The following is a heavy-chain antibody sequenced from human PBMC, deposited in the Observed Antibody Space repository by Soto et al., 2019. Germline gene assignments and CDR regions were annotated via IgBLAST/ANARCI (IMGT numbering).Heavy chain of an antibody. CDR2: INSDGSST. CDR1: GFTFSSYW. V-gene: IGHV3-74*01. Sequence: PGGSLRLSCAASGFTFSSYWMHWVRQAPGKGLVWVSRINSDGSSTSYADSVKGRFTISRDNAKNTLYLQMNSLRAEDTAVYYCARDSAAGTSTLYYYYGMDVWGQGTTVTVSS. D-gene: IGHD6-13*01. CDR3: ARDSAAGTSTLYYYYGMDV. J-gene: IGHJ6*02.